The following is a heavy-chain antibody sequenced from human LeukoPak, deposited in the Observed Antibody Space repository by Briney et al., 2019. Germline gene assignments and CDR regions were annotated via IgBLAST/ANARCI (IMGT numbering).Heavy chain of an antibody. J-gene: IGHJ4*02. V-gene: IGHV5-51*01. D-gene: IGHD1-26*01. CDR1: GYSFTSYW. CDR2: IYPGDSDT. CDR3: ARLESWWEWELLRGYCFDY. Sequence: GESLKISCKGSGYSFTSYWIGWVRQMPGKGLEWMGIIYPGDSDTRYSPSFQGQVTISADKSISTAYLQWSSLKASDTAMYYCARLESWWEWELLRGYCFDYWGQGTLVTVSS.